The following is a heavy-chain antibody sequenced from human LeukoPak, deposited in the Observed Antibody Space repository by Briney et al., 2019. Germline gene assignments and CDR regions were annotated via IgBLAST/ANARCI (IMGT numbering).Heavy chain of an antibody. Sequence: ASVKASCKASGYTFTSYGISWVRQAPGQGLEWMGWISAYNGNTNYAQKLQGRVTMTTDTSTSTAYMELRSLRSDDTAVYYCARDSIPYYYGSGSYIPPDYWGQGTLVTVSS. V-gene: IGHV1-18*01. D-gene: IGHD3-10*01. CDR1: GYTFTSYG. J-gene: IGHJ4*02. CDR3: ARDSIPYYYGSGSYIPPDY. CDR2: ISAYNGNT.